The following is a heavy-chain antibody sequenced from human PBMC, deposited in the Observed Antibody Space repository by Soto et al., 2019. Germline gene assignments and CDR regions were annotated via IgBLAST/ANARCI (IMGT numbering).Heavy chain of an antibody. V-gene: IGHV1-18*01. Sequence: QVQLLQSGGEVKKPGASVKVSCKTSGYTFTDHGLSWVRQAPGQGLEWLGWVSHYNGNTKYAQKFQGRVTMTTDTSTRTPYMELRSLRPDDTAVYYCARVIAARPDYGMDVWGQGTTVTVSS. D-gene: IGHD6-6*01. J-gene: IGHJ6*02. CDR1: GYTFTDHG. CDR3: ARVIAARPDYGMDV. CDR2: VSHYNGNT.